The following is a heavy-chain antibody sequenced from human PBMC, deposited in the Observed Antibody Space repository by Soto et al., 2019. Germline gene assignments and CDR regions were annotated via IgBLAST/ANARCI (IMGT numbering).Heavy chain of an antibody. J-gene: IGHJ5*02. V-gene: IGHV1-69*13. CDR1: GGTFSSYA. CDR3: ARDNVSGFDP. CDR2: IIPIFGTA. Sequence: GASVKVSCKXSGGTFSSYAISWVRQAPGQGLEWMGGIIPIFGTANYAQKFQGRVTITADESTSTAYMELSSLRSEDTAVYYCARDNVSGFDPWGQGTLVTVSS.